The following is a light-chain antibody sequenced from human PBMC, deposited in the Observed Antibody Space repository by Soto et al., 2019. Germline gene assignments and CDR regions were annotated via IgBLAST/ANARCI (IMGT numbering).Light chain of an antibody. J-gene: IGLJ2*01. CDR3: CSYAGRSTWDVV. Sequence: QSVLTQPASVSGSPGQSITISCTGTSSDFGNYNLVSWYQQHPGKVPKLILFEVNKRPSGVSGRFSGSKSGNTASLTISGLQAEDEADYYCCSYAGRSTWDVVFGGGTKLTVL. CDR2: EVN. V-gene: IGLV2-23*02. CDR1: SSDFGNYNL.